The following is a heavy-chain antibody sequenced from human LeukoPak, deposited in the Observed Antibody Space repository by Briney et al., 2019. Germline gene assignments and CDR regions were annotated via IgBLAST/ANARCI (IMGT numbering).Heavy chain of an antibody. CDR1: GFSFSSFE. CDR2: ISSSGNTI. J-gene: IGHJ4*01. Sequence: SLRLSCAAAGFSFSSFEMKWVRQAPRKGLEWVSYISSSGNTIYYADPVKGRFTISRDNAKTSLYLQMNGARAEDTAVYYCDTTVSYPFDYWGHGTLVTVSS. V-gene: IGHV3-48*03. D-gene: IGHD1-14*01. CDR3: DTTVSYPFDY.